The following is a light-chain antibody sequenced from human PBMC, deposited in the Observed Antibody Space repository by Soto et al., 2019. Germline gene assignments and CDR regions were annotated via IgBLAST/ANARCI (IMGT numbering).Light chain of an antibody. CDR1: QSVSSN. V-gene: IGKV3-15*01. CDR2: GAS. Sequence: EIVMTQSPATLSVSPGERATLSCRASQSVSSNLAWYQQKPGQAPRLLIYGASTRSTGIPARFSGSGSGTDFSLTISSLQSEDFAVYYCQQYNNWPPGTFGQGTKLEIK. J-gene: IGKJ2*01. CDR3: QQYNNWPPGT.